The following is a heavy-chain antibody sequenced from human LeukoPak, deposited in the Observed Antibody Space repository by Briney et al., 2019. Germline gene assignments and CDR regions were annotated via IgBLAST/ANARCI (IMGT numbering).Heavy chain of an antibody. CDR1: GFTFDDYA. V-gene: IGHV3-9*01. CDR2: ISWNSGSI. CDR3: AKVQDSSSWYPLYYYYGMDV. Sequence: GGSLRLSCAASGFTFDDYAMRWVRQAPGKGLEWVSGISWNSGSIGYADSVKGRFTISRDNAKNSLYLQMNSLRAEDTALYYCAKVQDSSSWYPLYYYYGMDVWGQGTTVTVSS. D-gene: IGHD6-13*01. J-gene: IGHJ6*02.